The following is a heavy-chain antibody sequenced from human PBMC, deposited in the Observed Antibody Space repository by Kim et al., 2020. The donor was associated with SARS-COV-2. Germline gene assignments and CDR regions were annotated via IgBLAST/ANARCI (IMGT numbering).Heavy chain of an antibody. Sequence: SETLSLICAVYGGSFSGYYWSWIRQPPGKGLEWIGEINHSGSTNYNPSLKSRVTISVDTSKNQFSLKLSSVTAADTAVYYCARDPPVAGVWGQGTLVTVS. CDR3: ARDPPVAGV. J-gene: IGHJ4*02. D-gene: IGHD6-19*01. V-gene: IGHV4-34*01. CDR1: GGSFSGYY. CDR2: INHSGST.